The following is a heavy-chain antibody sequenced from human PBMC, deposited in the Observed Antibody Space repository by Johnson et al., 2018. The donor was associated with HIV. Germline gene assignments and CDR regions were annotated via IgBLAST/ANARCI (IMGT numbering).Heavy chain of an antibody. J-gene: IGHJ3*02. Sequence: QVQLVESGGGVVQPGRSLRLSCAASGFTFSSYAMHWVRQAPGKGLEWVAVRLYRGSTIYYADSVKGRFTISRDNAKNSLYLQMNMLRAEDTALYYCARFGRGGSHAFDIWGQGTMVTVSS. D-gene: IGHD5-24*01. CDR2: RLYRGSTI. CDR1: GFTFSSYA. V-gene: IGHV3-30*04. CDR3: ARFGRGGSHAFDI.